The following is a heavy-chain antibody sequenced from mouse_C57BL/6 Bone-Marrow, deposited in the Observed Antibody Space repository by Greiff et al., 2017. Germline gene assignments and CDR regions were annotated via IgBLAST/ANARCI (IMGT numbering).Heavy chain of an antibody. CDR3: VGGNFSMDY. CDR2: IRSKSNNYAT. CDR1: GFSFNTYA. Sequence: EVQLVESGGGLVQPKGSLKLSCAASGFSFNTYAMNWVRQAPGKGLEWVARIRSKSNNYATYYADSVKDRFTISRDDLESMLYLQMNNLKTEDTAMYYCVGGNFSMDYWGQGTSVTVSS. V-gene: IGHV10-1*01. D-gene: IGHD2-1*01. J-gene: IGHJ4*01.